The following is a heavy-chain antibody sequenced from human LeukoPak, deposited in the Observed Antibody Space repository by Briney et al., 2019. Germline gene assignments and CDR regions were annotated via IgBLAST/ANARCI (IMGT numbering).Heavy chain of an antibody. D-gene: IGHD2-15*01. J-gene: IGHJ4*02. CDR3: ANHGGCSGGSCYRIHY. V-gene: IGHV7-4-1*02. Sequence: VASVKVSCKASGYTFTSYAMNWVRQAPGQGLEWMGWINTNTGNPTYAQGFTGRFVFSLDTPVSTAYLQISSLKAEDTAVYYCANHGGCSGGSCYRIHYWGQGTLVTVSS. CDR2: INTNTGNP. CDR1: GYTFTSYA.